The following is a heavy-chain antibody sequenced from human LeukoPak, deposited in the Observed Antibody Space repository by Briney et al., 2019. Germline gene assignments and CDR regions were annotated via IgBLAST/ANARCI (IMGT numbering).Heavy chain of an antibody. V-gene: IGHV4-39*01. CDR2: IYYSGST. CDR3: ARGVTIQLRLYYFDY. Sequence: SETLSLTCTVSGGSISSSSYYWGWIRQPPGKGLEWIGSIYYSGSTYYNPSLKSRVTISVDTSKNQFSLKLSSVTAADTAVYYCARGVTIQLRLYYFDYWGQGTLVTVSS. CDR1: GGSISSSSYY. D-gene: IGHD5-18*01. J-gene: IGHJ4*02.